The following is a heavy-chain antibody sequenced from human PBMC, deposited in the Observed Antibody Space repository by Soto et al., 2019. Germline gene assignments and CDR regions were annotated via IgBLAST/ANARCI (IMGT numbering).Heavy chain of an antibody. D-gene: IGHD3-10*01. Sequence: GGSLRLSCAASGFTFSSYAMHWVRQAPGKGLEWVAVISYDGSNKYYADSVKGRFTISRDNSKNTLYLQMNSLRAEDTAVYYCARDKSYGSGSYRPTYYFDYWGQGTLVTVSS. CDR2: ISYDGSNK. J-gene: IGHJ4*02. CDR3: ARDKSYGSGSYRPTYYFDY. CDR1: GFTFSSYA. V-gene: IGHV3-30-3*01.